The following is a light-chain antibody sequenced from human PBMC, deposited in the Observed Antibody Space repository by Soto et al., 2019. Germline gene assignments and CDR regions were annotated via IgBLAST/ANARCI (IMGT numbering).Light chain of an antibody. J-gene: IGKJ4*01. Sequence: LSPATLSVSPGDRATLSCRASQSVNSNLAWYHLKPGQAPRLLIYGASTRATGIPARFSGSGSGTEFTLTISSLQSEDFGVYFCQQYDNWPLTFGGGTKVDIK. CDR1: QSVNSN. V-gene: IGKV3-15*01. CDR2: GAS. CDR3: QQYDNWPLT.